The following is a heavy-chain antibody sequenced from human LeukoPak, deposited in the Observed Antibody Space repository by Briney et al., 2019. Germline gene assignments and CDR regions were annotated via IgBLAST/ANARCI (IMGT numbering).Heavy chain of an antibody. Sequence: PGGSLRLSCAASGFTVSSNDMSWVRQAPGKGLECISVIYSGGSTDYADSVKGRLTISRDNSKNTLYLQMNSLRAEDTAVYYCAREDGGKVANYWYFDLWGRGTLVTVSS. V-gene: IGHV3-53*01. CDR1: GFTVSSND. CDR2: IYSGGST. CDR3: AREDGGKVANYWYFDL. D-gene: IGHD4-23*01. J-gene: IGHJ2*01.